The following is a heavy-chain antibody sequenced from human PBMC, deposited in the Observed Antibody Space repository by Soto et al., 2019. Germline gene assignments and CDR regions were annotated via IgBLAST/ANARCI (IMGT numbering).Heavy chain of an antibody. Sequence: LRVSCAASGFTFRNYAMTWVRQAPGKGLEWVSGISASGGSTYYADSVKGRVTISRDNSKNTVYLQMHSLRADDTAVYFCAKDRDYSDNWDPLDVWGQGTTVTVSS. D-gene: IGHD1-1*01. J-gene: IGHJ6*02. CDR1: GFTFRNYA. CDR3: AKDRDYSDNWDPLDV. CDR2: ISASGGST. V-gene: IGHV3-23*01.